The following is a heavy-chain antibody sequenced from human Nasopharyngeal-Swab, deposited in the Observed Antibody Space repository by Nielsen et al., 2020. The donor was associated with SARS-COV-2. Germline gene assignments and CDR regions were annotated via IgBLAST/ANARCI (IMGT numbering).Heavy chain of an antibody. CDR3: SLGYCSGGSCYSPSPRY. CDR2: IRSKAYGGTT. V-gene: IGHV3-49*02. J-gene: IGHJ4*02. D-gene: IGHD2-15*01. Sequence: WISQPPGKGLEWVGFIRSKAYGGTTEYAASVKGRFIISRDYSKRIAYLQMNSLKTEDTDVYYYSLGYCSGGSCYSPSPRYWGQGTLVTVSS.